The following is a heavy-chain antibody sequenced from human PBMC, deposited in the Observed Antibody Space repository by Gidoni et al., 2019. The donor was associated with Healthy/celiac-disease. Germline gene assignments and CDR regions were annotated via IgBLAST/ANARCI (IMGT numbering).Heavy chain of an antibody. CDR2: ISSSSSYI. Sequence: EVQLVESGGGLVKPGGSLRLSCAASGFTFSSYSMNWVRQAPGKGLEWVSSISSSSSYIYYADSVKGRFTISRDNAKNSLYLQMNSLRAEDTAVYYCARESARLPWTTNGMDVWGQGTTVTVSS. D-gene: IGHD6-6*01. CDR3: ARESARLPWTTNGMDV. V-gene: IGHV3-21*01. CDR1: GFTFSSYS. J-gene: IGHJ6*02.